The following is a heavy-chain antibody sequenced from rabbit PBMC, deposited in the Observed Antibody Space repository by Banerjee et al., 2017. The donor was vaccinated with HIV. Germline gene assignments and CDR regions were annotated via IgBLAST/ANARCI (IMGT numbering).Heavy chain of an antibody. V-gene: IGHV1S45*01. CDR3: ARDLAGVIGWNFSL. J-gene: IGHJ4*01. CDR2: IYAASSGST. CDR1: GFSLNIYE. Sequence: QEQLEESGGDLVKPEGSLTLTCTASGFSLNIYEMCWVRQAPGKGLEWIACIYAASSGSTWYASWAKGRFTISKTSSTTVTLQMTSLTAADTATYFCARDLAGVIGWNFSLWGPGTLVTVS. D-gene: IGHD4-1*01.